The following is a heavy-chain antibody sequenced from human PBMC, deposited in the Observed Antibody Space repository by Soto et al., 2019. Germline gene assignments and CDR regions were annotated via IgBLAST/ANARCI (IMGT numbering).Heavy chain of an antibody. V-gene: IGHV3-23*01. D-gene: IGHD6-19*01. CDR1: GLTFGTYA. CDR3: AKRLVGNSGHFDY. J-gene: IGHJ4*02. Sequence: EVQLLESGGGLAQPGGSLRLSCAASGLTFGTYAMSWVRQAPGKGLEWVSGISDGDGGTYYADSVKGRFTISRDNSKNTLYLQMKRLRAGDPGVYYFAKRLVGNSGHFDYWGQGTLVTVSS. CDR2: ISDGDGGT.